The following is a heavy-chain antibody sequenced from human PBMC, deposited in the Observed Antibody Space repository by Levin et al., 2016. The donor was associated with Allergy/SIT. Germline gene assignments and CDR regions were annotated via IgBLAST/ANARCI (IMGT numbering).Heavy chain of an antibody. D-gene: IGHD3-3*01. J-gene: IGHJ4*02. CDR3: ARGHRGNFGDY. CDR2: ISGYNGRA. Sequence: ASVKVSCKTSNYSFGNYGMAWVRQAPGQGLEYMGWISGYNGRATYTQKFQDRVSMTIDALTSTVYLEMWRLTSDDTAVYFCARGHRGNFGDYWGHGNPSVTVSS. V-gene: IGHV1-18*04. CDR1: NYSFGNYG.